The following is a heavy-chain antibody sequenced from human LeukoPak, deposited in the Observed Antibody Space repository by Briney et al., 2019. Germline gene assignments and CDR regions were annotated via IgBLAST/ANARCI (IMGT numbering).Heavy chain of an antibody. CDR2: INTNTGNP. J-gene: IGHJ6*03. D-gene: IGHD3-16*01. V-gene: IGHV7-4-1*02. CDR1: GYTFTSYA. CDR3: ARGPLRAVYYYYMDV. Sequence: GASVKVSCKASGYTFTSYAMNWVRQAPGQGLEWMGWINTNTGNPTYAQGFTGRFVFSLDTSVSTAYLQISSLKAEDTAVYYCARGPLRAVYYYYMDVWGKGTTVTVSS.